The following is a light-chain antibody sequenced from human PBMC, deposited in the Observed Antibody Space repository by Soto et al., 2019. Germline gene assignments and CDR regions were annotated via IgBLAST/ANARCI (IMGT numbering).Light chain of an antibody. J-gene: IGLJ1*01. Sequence: QPALTQRAAGSGSPGQSMTISCTKTSSDVGSYNLVSWYQQHPGKAPKLMIYEVSKRPSGVSNRFSGSKSGNTASLTISGLQAEDEADYYCCSYAGSSTPYVFGTGTKVTVL. V-gene: IGLV2-23*02. CDR1: SSDVGSYNL. CDR2: EVS. CDR3: CSYAGSSTPYV.